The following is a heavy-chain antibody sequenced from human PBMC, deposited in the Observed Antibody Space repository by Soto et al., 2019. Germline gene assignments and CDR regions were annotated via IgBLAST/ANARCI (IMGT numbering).Heavy chain of an antibody. CDR3: ARETHDFWSGYYLRWFDP. D-gene: IGHD3-3*01. CDR2: INHSGST. Sequence: PSETLCLTCAVYGGSFSGYYWSWIRQPPGKGLEWIGEINHSGSTNYNPSLKSRVTISVDTSKNQFSLKLSSVTAADTAVYYCARETHDFWSGYYLRWFDPWGQGTLVTVSS. CDR1: GGSFSGYY. J-gene: IGHJ5*02. V-gene: IGHV4-34*01.